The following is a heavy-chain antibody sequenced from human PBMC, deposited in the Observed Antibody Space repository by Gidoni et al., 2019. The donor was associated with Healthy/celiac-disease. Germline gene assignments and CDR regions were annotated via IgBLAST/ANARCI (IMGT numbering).Heavy chain of an antibody. CDR3: ARGRMYYDFWSGFQKEDVTGPDYDY. CDR2: ISSSSSYI. Sequence: EVQLVESGGGLVKPGGSLRLSCAASGFPFSSYSLNWVRQAPGKGLEWVSSISSSSSYIYYADSVKGRFTISRDNAKNSLYLQMNSLRAEDTAVYYCARGRMYYDFWSGFQKEDVTGPDYDYWGQGTLVTVSS. D-gene: IGHD3-3*01. CDR1: GFPFSSYS. V-gene: IGHV3-21*01. J-gene: IGHJ4*02.